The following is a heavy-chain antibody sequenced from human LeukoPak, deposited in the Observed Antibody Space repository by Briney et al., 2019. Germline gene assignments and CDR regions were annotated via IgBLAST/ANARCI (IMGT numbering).Heavy chain of an antibody. Sequence: PSETLSLTCTVSGGSFSSTAYYWGWIRQPPGRGLEWIATIYYSGTTYYNPSLESRVTISVDTSKNQFSLKLSSVTAADTSVYYCSRQGVRGTYYYAMDVWGQGTTVTVSS. CDR2: IYYSGTT. CDR1: GGSFSSTAYY. CDR3: SRQGVRGTYYYAMDV. J-gene: IGHJ6*02. D-gene: IGHD3-10*01. V-gene: IGHV4-39*01.